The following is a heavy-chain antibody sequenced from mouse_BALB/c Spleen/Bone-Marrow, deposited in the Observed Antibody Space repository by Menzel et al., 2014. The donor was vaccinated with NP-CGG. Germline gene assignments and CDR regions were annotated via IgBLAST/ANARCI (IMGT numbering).Heavy chain of an antibody. Sequence: VNLMEPGPGLLAPSQSLSITCTDSGFSLSRYSVHWIRQPPGKGLEWLGMIWGGGSTDYNSALRSRLSIINDNSKSQVFLKMSSLQTDDTAMYYCARRELHAMDYWGQGTSVTVSS. CDR3: ARRELHAMDY. CDR1: GFSLSRYS. V-gene: IGHV2-6-4*01. CDR2: IWGGGST. J-gene: IGHJ4*01.